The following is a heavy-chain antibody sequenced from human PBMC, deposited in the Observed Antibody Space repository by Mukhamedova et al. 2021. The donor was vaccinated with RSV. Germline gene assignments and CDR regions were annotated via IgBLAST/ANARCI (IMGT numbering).Heavy chain of an antibody. Sequence: SSYSMNWVRQAPGKGLEWVSSISSSSYIYYADSVKGRFTISRDNAKNSLYLQMNSLRAEDTAVYYCASQLQGAAGSWYYFDYWG. D-gene: IGHD6-13*01. CDR2: ISSSSYI. CDR1: SSYS. J-gene: IGHJ4*01. CDR3: ASQLQGAAGSWYYFDY. V-gene: IGHV3-21*01.